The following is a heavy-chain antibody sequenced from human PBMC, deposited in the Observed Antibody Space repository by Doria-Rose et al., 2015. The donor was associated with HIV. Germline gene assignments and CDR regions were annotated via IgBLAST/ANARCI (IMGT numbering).Heavy chain of an antibody. CDR2: LNVGNGDT. Sequence: PGASVTVSCKTSGYTFSAYAIHWVRQAPGQRLAWMGWLNVGNGDTRYSRKFQGRVTITSDTSANTGYMALSSLRSEDTAVYYCARIHALSSSSLGHWGEGTLVTVSS. D-gene: IGHD6-13*01. V-gene: IGHV1-3*01. CDR3: ARIHALSSSSLGH. CDR1: GYTFSAYA. J-gene: IGHJ4*02.